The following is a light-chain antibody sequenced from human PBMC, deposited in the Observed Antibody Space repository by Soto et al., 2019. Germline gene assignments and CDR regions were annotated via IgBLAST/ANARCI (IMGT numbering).Light chain of an antibody. J-gene: IGLJ1*01. CDR3: CSYTSTGTLYV. CDR2: EVS. Sequence: QSALTQPASVSGSPGQSITISCTGTSSDVGGYIYVSWYQQHPGKAPKFLIYEVSNRPSGVSNRFSGSKSGNTASLTISGLQAEDEADYYGCSYTSTGTLYVFGTGTKLTVL. CDR1: SSDVGGYIY. V-gene: IGLV2-14*03.